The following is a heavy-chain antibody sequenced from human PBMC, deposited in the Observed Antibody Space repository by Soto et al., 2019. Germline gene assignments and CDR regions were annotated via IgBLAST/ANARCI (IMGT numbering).Heavy chain of an antibody. CDR2: IYYSGST. D-gene: IGHD3-10*01. CDR1: GGSISSYY. Sequence: LSLTCTVSGGSISSYYWSWIRQPPGKGLEWIGYIYYSGSTNYNPSLKSRVTISVDTSKNQFSLKLSSVTAADTAVYYSARDSGERAAAHYYYYGMVVWGQGTTVTVSS. V-gene: IGHV4-59*01. J-gene: IGHJ6*02. CDR3: ARDSGERAAAHYYYYGMVV.